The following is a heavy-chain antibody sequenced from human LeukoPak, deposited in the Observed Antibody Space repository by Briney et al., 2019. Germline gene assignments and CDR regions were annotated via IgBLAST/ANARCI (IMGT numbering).Heavy chain of an antibody. CDR1: GYSISSGYY. D-gene: IGHD2-15*01. CDR3: ARGLRAGWSYP. Sequence: SETLSLTCTVSGYSISSGYYWGWIRQPPGKGLEWIGSIYHSGSTYYNPSLKSRVTISVDTSKNQFSLKLSSVTAADTAVYYCARGLRAGWSYPWGQGTLVTVSS. J-gene: IGHJ5*02. V-gene: IGHV4-38-2*02. CDR2: IYHSGST.